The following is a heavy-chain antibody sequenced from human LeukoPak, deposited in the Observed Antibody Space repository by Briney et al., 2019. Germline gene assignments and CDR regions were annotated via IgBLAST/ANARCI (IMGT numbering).Heavy chain of an antibody. Sequence: PGGSLRLSCAASGFTFSNYAMTWVRQAPGKRLEWVSSLTASARSTYYAVSVRGRFTISRDDSKNTLYLQMNSLGAEDTAVYYCASNYRSGSYFPSPDYWGQGTLVTVSS. D-gene: IGHD3-10*01. J-gene: IGHJ4*02. CDR2: LTASARST. V-gene: IGHV3-23*01. CDR3: ASNYRSGSYFPSPDY. CDR1: GFTFSNYA.